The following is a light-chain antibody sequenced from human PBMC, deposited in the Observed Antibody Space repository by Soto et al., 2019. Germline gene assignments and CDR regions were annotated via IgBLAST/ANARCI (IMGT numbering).Light chain of an antibody. CDR2: EVS. V-gene: IGLV2-14*03. CDR1: SSNVGADYD. Sequence: QSALTQPASVSGAPGQTITISCTGTSSNVGADYDVSWYQQHPGKAPKLMIYEVSNRPSGVSDRFSGSKSVNSATLTISGLQAEDEADYYCRSYTSSSTGVFGGGTKLTVL. J-gene: IGLJ2*01. CDR3: RSYTSSSTGV.